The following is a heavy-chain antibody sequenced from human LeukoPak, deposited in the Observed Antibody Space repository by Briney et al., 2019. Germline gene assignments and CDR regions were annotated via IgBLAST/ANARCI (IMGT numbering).Heavy chain of an antibody. CDR3: ARDRYDSSGYYVY. Sequence: GASVKVSCKASGYTFTGYYMHWVRQAPGQGLEWMGWINPNSGGTNYAQKFQGRVTMTRDTSIGTAYMELSRLRSDDTAVYYCARDRYDSSGYYVYWGQGTLVTVSS. D-gene: IGHD3-22*01. J-gene: IGHJ4*02. CDR2: INPNSGGT. V-gene: IGHV1-2*02. CDR1: GYTFTGYY.